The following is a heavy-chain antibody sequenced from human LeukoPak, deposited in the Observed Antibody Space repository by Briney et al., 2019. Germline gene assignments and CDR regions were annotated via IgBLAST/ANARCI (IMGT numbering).Heavy chain of an antibody. CDR2: INHSGST. D-gene: IGHD4-17*01. CDR1: GESFSGYY. Sequence: PSETLSLTCAVYGESFSGYYWSWIRQPPGKGLEWIGEINHSGSTNYNPSLKSRVTISVDTSKNQFSLKLSSVTAADTAVYYCAEGGATVTRRYFDLWGRGTLVTVSS. J-gene: IGHJ2*01. V-gene: IGHV4-34*01. CDR3: AEGGATVTRRYFDL.